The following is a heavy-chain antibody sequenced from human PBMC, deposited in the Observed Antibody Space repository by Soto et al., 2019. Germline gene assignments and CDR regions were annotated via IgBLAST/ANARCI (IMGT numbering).Heavy chain of an antibody. CDR2: IKQDGSEK. J-gene: IGHJ4*02. CDR1: GFTFSSYW. CDR3: ARGGSPYCSSTSCYQLVGGSFDY. D-gene: IGHD2-2*01. V-gene: IGHV3-7*05. Sequence: GGSLRLSCAASGFTFSSYWMSWVRQAPGKGLEWVANIKQDGSEKYYVDSVKGRFPISRDNAKNSLYLQMNSLRAEDTAVYYCARGGSPYCSSTSCYQLVGGSFDYWGQGTLVTVSS.